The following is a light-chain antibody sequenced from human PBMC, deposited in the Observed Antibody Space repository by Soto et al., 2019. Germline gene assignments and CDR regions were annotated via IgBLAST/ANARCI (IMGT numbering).Light chain of an antibody. CDR3: ATWDSSLRALV. CDR1: RSNIGSNF. CDR2: DNS. V-gene: IGLV1-51*01. J-gene: IGLJ2*01. Sequence: QSALTQPPSVSAAPGQMVTISCSGTRSNIGSNFVSWYQRLPGTVPTLLIYDNSQRPSGIPDRFSGSRSGTSATLGIIGLQTGDEADYYCATWDSSLRALVFGGGTKLTVL.